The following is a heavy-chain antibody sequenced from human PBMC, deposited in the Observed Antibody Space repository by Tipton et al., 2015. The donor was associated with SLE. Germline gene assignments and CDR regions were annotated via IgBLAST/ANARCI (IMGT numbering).Heavy chain of an antibody. CDR3: ARDSNFNSGYAFDI. Sequence: TLSLTCTVSGDSISTYYWNWIRQSPGKGLEWIGNIYYVGSTNYNPSLKSRVTISVDTSNNQFSLNLSSVTAADTAVYYCARDSNFNSGYAFDIWGQGTKVTVSS. CDR1: GDSISTYY. CDR2: IYYVGST. D-gene: IGHD3-22*01. V-gene: IGHV4-59*01. J-gene: IGHJ3*02.